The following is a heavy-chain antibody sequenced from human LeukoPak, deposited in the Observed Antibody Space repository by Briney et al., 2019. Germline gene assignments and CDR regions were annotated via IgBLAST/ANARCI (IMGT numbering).Heavy chain of an antibody. J-gene: IGHJ2*01. CDR2: ISSSSSYI. D-gene: IGHD4-17*01. Sequence: PEGSLRLSCAASGFTFSSYSMNWVRQAPGKGLEWVSSISSSSSYIYYADSVKGRFTISRDNAKNSLYLQMNSLRAEDTAVYYCASGWDYGARDWYFDLWGRGTLVTVSS. CDR1: GFTFSSYS. V-gene: IGHV3-21*01. CDR3: ASGWDYGARDWYFDL.